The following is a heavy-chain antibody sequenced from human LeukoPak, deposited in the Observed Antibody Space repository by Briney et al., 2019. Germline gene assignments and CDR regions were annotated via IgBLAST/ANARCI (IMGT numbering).Heavy chain of an antibody. CDR2: IWYDGGNK. Sequence: GGSLRLSCAASGFTFSSYAMYWVRQAPGTGLEWVAVIWYDGGNKYYADSVNGRFTISRDNSKNTLYLQMNSLRAEDTAVYYCARGAYCSGSRCPGAFDIWGQGTMVTVSS. CDR1: GFTFSSYA. V-gene: IGHV3-33*08. CDR3: ARGAYCSGSRCPGAFDI. D-gene: IGHD2-15*01. J-gene: IGHJ3*02.